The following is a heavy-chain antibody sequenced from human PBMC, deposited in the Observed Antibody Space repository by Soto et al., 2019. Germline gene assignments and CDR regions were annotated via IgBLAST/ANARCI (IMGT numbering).Heavy chain of an antibody. J-gene: IGHJ4*02. V-gene: IGHV3-23*01. CDR2: ITGTGGAT. Sequence: EVQLLESGGGLVQPGGSLRLSCPASGFTFSTYAMSWVRQAPGKGLEWVSAITGTGGATYYADSVKGRFTISRDNSKNTLYLQMNSLRAEDTAVYYCAKGRITMIVVVSHFDYWGQGTLVTVSS. CDR1: GFTFSTYA. D-gene: IGHD3-22*01. CDR3: AKGRITMIVVVSHFDY.